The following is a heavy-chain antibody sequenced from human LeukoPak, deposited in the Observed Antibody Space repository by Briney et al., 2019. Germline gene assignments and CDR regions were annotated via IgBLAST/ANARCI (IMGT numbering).Heavy chain of an antibody. CDR2: IRSKVYGGTT. Sequence: PGGSLRLSCTTSGFSFGDYPMSWVRQAPGKGREWIGFIRSKVYGGTTEYAASVKGRFTIPRDDSKSIAYLQMNSLKTEDTAVYYCTRDDVDTAMLPYYYYMDVWGKGTTVTISS. J-gene: IGHJ6*03. D-gene: IGHD5-18*01. V-gene: IGHV3-49*04. CDR1: GFSFGDYP. CDR3: TRDDVDTAMLPYYYYMDV.